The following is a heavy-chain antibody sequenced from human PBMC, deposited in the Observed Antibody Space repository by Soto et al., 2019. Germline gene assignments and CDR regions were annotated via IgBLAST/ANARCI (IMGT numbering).Heavy chain of an antibody. J-gene: IGHJ4*02. Sequence: EVQLLESGGGLVQPGGSLRLSCAASGFTFSSYAMSWVRQAPGKGLEWVSAISGSGGSTYYADSVKGRFTISRDNSKNTLYLQMNSLRAEDTAVYYCAKWLEWNSSGCSYGREWYFDYWGQGTLVTVSS. CDR1: GFTFSSYA. D-gene: IGHD6-19*01. CDR2: ISGSGGST. V-gene: IGHV3-23*01. CDR3: AKWLEWNSSGCSYGREWYFDY.